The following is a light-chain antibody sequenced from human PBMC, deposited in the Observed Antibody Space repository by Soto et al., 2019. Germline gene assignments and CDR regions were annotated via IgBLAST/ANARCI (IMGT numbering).Light chain of an antibody. CDR2: GNS. CDR1: SSNIGAGYD. V-gene: IGLV1-40*01. J-gene: IGLJ2*01. Sequence: QPVLTQPPSVSGAPGQRVTISCTGSSSNIGAGYDVHWYQQLPGTAPKVLIYGNSNRPSGVPDRFSGSKSGTSASLAITGLQAEDEADYYCQSYDKSLSGYVVFGGGTKLTVL. CDR3: QSYDKSLSGYVV.